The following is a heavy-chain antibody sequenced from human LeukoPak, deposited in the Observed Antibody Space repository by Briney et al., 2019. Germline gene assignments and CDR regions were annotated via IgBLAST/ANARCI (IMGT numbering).Heavy chain of an antibody. CDR2: ISDSGGGT. Sequence: GGSLRLSCAASGFTFSSYAMTWVRQAPGKGLEWVSGISDSGGGTYYADSVKGRFTISRDNSKNTLYLQMNSLRAEDTAVYYCARGRHYDTTDYYYRGLDYWGQGTLVTVSS. CDR1: GFTFSSYA. V-gene: IGHV3-23*01. CDR3: ARGRHYDTTDYYYRGLDY. D-gene: IGHD3-22*01. J-gene: IGHJ4*02.